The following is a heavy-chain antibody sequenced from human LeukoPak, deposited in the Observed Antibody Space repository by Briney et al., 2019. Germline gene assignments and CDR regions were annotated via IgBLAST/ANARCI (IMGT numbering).Heavy chain of an antibody. V-gene: IGHV3-48*01. J-gene: IGHJ6*02. CDR2: ISSSSSTI. CDR1: GFTFSSYS. CDR3: ARGIRYFDWFPYTYGMDV. Sequence: LTGGSLRLSCAASGFTFSSYSMNWVRQAPGKGLEWVSYISSSSSTIYYADSVKGRFTISRDNSKNTLYLQMNSLRAEDTAVYYCARGIRYFDWFPYTYGMDVWGQGTTVTVSS. D-gene: IGHD3-9*01.